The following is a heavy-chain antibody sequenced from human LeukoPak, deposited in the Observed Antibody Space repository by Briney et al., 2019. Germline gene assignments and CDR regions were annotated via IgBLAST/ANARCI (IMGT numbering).Heavy chain of an antibody. Sequence: SETLSLTCTVSGGSISSYYWSWIRQPPGKGLEWIGYIYYSGSTNYNPSLKSRVTISVDTSKNQFSLKLSSVTAADTAVYYCTREYYYYYMDVWGKGTTVTVSS. CDR3: TREYYYYYMDV. V-gene: IGHV4-59*01. CDR1: GGSISSYY. CDR2: IYYSGST. J-gene: IGHJ6*03.